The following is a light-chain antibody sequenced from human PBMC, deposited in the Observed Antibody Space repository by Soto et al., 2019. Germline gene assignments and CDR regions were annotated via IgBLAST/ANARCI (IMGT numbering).Light chain of an antibody. CDR2: AAS. V-gene: IGKV1-39*01. J-gene: IGKJ1*01. CDR1: QSISSY. Sequence: QMTQSPSSLSASVGDRVTITCRASQSISSYLNWYQQKLGKAPKLLIYAASRLQSGVPSRFSGSGTGTDFTLTISSLQPDDFATYYCQQSYSTPMWTFGQGTKVEIK. CDR3: QQSYSTPMWT.